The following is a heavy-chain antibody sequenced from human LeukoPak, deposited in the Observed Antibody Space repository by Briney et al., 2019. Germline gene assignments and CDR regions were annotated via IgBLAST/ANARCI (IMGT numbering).Heavy chain of an antibody. J-gene: IGHJ2*01. CDR1: GGSISSYC. CDR3: ARDADTAMVPDWYFDL. V-gene: IGHV4-59*01. D-gene: IGHD5-18*01. Sequence: SETLSLTRTVSGGSISSYCWSWIRQPPGKGLEWIGYIYYSGSTNYNPSLKSRVTISVDTSKNQFSLKLSSVTAADTAVYYCARDADTAMVPDWYFDLWGRGTLVTVSS. CDR2: IYYSGST.